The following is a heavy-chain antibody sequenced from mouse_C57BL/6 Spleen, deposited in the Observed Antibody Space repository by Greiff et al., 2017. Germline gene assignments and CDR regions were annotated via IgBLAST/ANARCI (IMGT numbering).Heavy chain of an antibody. CDR3: ARETAQATSDY. V-gene: IGHV1-50*01. Sequence: QVQLQQPGAELVKPGASVKLSCKASGYTFTSYWMQWVKQRPGQGLEWIGELEPSDSYTNYKQKFKGKATLTVDTSSSTAYMQLSSLTAEDSAVYYCARETAQATSDYWGQGTTLTVSS. D-gene: IGHD3-2*02. J-gene: IGHJ2*01. CDR1: GYTFTSYW. CDR2: LEPSDSYT.